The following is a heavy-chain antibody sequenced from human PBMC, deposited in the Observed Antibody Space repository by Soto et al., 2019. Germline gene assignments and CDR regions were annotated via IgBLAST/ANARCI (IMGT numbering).Heavy chain of an antibody. Sequence: QVQLVQSGAEVKKPGASVKVSCKASGYTFTSYGISWVRQAPGQGLEWMGWISAYNGNTNYAQKLQGRVTMTTDTSTSTGYMGLGGLRSDDPAVDYRAGDSSGYFPHWGQGTLVTVSS. CDR3: AGDSSGYFPH. J-gene: IGHJ1*01. D-gene: IGHD6-19*01. V-gene: IGHV1-18*01. CDR2: ISAYNGNT. CDR1: GYTFTSYG.